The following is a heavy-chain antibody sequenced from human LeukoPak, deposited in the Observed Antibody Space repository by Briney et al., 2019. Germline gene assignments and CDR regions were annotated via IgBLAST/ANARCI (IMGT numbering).Heavy chain of an antibody. Sequence: SETLSLTCTVSGGSISSYYWSWIRQPPGKGLEWIGYISYSGSTNYNPSLKSQVTISVDTSKNQFSLKLSSVTAADTAVYYCARHYYGDYEGWFDPWGQGTLVTVSS. D-gene: IGHD4-17*01. V-gene: IGHV4-59*08. CDR3: ARHYYGDYEGWFDP. CDR1: GGSISSYY. CDR2: ISYSGST. J-gene: IGHJ5*02.